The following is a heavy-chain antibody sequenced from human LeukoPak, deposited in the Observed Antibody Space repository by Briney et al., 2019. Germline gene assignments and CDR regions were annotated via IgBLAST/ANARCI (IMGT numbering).Heavy chain of an antibody. D-gene: IGHD3-22*01. CDR2: ISSSSSYI. J-gene: IGHJ4*02. CDR1: GFTFSSYS. V-gene: IGHV3-21*01. CDR3: ARDFGTYYYDSSGYY. Sequence: GGSLRLSCAASGFTFSSYSMNWVRQAPGKGLEWVSSISSSSSYIYYADSVKGRFTISRDNAKNSLYLQMNSLRAEDTAVYYCARDFGTYYYDSSGYYWGQGTLVTVPS.